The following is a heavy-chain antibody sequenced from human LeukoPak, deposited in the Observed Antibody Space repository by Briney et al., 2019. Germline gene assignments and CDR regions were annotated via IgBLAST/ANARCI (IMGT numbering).Heavy chain of an antibody. D-gene: IGHD6-19*01. CDR1: GGSISSSSYY. Sequence: PSETLSLTCTVSGGSISSSSYYWGWIRQPPGKGLEWIGSIYYSGSTYYNPSLKSRVTISVDTSKNQFSLKLSSVTATDTAVYYCAIQAVAADYWGQGTLVTVSS. J-gene: IGHJ4*02. CDR3: AIQAVAADY. V-gene: IGHV4-39*01. CDR2: IYYSGST.